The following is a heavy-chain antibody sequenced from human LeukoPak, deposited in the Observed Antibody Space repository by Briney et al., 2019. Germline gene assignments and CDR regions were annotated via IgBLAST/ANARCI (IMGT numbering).Heavy chain of an antibody. CDR3: ARVEVMAGYGDFDY. CDR2: INPNSGGT. D-gene: IGHD6-19*01. Sequence: GASVKVSCKASGYTFTSYDINWVRQATGQGLEWMGRINPNSGGTNYAQKFQGRVTMTRDTSISTAYMELSRLRSDDTAVYYCARVEVMAGYGDFDYWGQGTLVTVSS. CDR1: GYTFTSYD. V-gene: IGHV1-2*06. J-gene: IGHJ4*02.